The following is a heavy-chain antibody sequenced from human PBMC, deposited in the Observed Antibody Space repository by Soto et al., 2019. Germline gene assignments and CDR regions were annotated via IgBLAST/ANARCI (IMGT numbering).Heavy chain of an antibody. J-gene: IGHJ2*01. V-gene: IGHV3-30-3*01. D-gene: IGHD4-4*01. CDR2: ISYDGSNK. CDR3: ARPLWRDDYNWGYFDL. Sequence: QVQLVESGGGVVQPGRSLRLSCAASGFTFSSYAMHWVRQAPGKGLEWVAVISYDGSNKYYADSVTGRFTISRDNSKNTLYLQMNSVRAEDTAVYYCARPLWRDDYNWGYFDLLGRGALVTVSS. CDR1: GFTFSSYA.